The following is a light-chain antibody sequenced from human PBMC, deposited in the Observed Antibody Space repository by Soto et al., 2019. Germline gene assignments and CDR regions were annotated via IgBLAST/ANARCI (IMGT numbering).Light chain of an antibody. J-gene: IGLJ1*01. V-gene: IGLV1-44*01. CDR2: SNN. Sequence: QSLLTQPPSASGTPGQRFTISCSGSISNIGSNTVNWYQQLPGTAPKLLIYSNNQRPSGVPDRFSGSKSGTSASLAISGLQSEDEADYYCAAWDDSLNGYVFGTGTKVTV. CDR3: AAWDDSLNGYV. CDR1: ISNIGSNT.